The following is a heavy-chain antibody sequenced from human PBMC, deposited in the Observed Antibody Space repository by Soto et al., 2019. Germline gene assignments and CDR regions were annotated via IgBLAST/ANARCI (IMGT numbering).Heavy chain of an antibody. CDR1: GFTFSDYY. D-gene: IGHD3-3*01. CDR3: ARVDRGITIFGVVIPPFDY. CDR2: ISSSGVTI. V-gene: IGHV3-11*01. J-gene: IGHJ4*02. Sequence: QVQLVESGGGLVKPGGSLRLSCAASGFTFSDYYMSWIRQAPGKGLEWVSYISSSGVTIYYADSVKGRFTISRDNTKNSLYLQMNSLRAEDTAVYYCARVDRGITIFGVVIPPFDYWGQGTLVTVSS.